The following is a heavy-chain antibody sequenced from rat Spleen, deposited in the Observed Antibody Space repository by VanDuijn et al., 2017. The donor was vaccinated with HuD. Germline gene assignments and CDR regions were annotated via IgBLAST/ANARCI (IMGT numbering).Heavy chain of an antibody. CDR1: GFIFSNYY. CDR2: ISAGGGDT. V-gene: IGHV5-27*01. Sequence: EVQLVESGGGLVQPGRSLKLSCAASGFIFSNYYMAWVRQAPTKGLEWVAYISAGGGDTYYRDSVKGRFTISRDNAKSTLYLQMDSLRSEDTATYYCARDPDYGGGYYFDYWGQGVMVTVSS. J-gene: IGHJ2*01. CDR3: ARDPDYGGGYYFDY. D-gene: IGHD1-11*01.